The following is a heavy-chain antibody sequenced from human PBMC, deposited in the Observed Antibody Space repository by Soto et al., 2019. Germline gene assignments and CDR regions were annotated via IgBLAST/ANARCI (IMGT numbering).Heavy chain of an antibody. CDR1: GFTFSSST. CDR3: AKETYYYYGMDV. Sequence: PGGSLRLSCAAPGFTFSSSTMNWVRQAPGKGLEWVSAIIDSGGYTYYADSVKGRFTISRDNSKNTLYLQMNSLRAEDTALYYCAKETYYYYGMDVWGQGTTVTVSS. CDR2: IIDSGGYT. J-gene: IGHJ6*02. V-gene: IGHV3-23*01.